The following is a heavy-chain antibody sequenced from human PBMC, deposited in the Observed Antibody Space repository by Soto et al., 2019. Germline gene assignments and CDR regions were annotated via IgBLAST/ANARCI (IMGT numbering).Heavy chain of an antibody. CDR2: IYPGDSDA. D-gene: IGHD2-2*01. Sequence: GESLKISCKGSGFVFINYWIAWVRQMPGKGLEWMGIIYPGDSDARYNPSFQGQVTISADKSINTAYLQWSNLKASDTAMYYCVRGFEPAERDWFDPWGQGTLVTVSS. J-gene: IGHJ5*02. V-gene: IGHV5-51*01. CDR1: GFVFINYW. CDR3: VRGFEPAERDWFDP.